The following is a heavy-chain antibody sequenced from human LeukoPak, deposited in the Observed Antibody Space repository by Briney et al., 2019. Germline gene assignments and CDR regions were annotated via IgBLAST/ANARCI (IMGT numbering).Heavy chain of an antibody. Sequence: GGSLRLSCAASGFTFSSYEMNWVRQAPGKGLEWVSFISSSGGTIYYADSVKGRFTISRDNAKNSLYLQMNSLRAEDTAVYYCASLPTTRTWGQGTLVSVCS. CDR3: ASLPTTRT. CDR1: GFTFSSYE. J-gene: IGHJ5*02. D-gene: IGHD2-15*01. V-gene: IGHV3-48*03. CDR2: ISSSGGTI.